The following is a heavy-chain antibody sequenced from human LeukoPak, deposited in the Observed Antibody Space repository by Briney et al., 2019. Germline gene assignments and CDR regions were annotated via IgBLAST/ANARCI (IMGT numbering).Heavy chain of an antibody. J-gene: IGHJ4*02. Sequence: GGSLRLSCAASGFTFNNYAINWVRQALGKGLEWVSAVSGSGGTTYYADSVKGRFTISRDNSKNTVYLQMNSLRVEDTAVHYCSKDYGGGWLYYFDYWGQGTLVTVSS. CDR2: VSGSGGTT. CDR3: SKDYGGGWLYYFDY. V-gene: IGHV3-23*01. D-gene: IGHD5-12*01. CDR1: GFTFNNYA.